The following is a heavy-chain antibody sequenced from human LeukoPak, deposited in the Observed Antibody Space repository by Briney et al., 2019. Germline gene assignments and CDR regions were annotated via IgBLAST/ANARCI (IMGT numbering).Heavy chain of an antibody. J-gene: IGHJ4*02. CDR1: GGTSSSHA. V-gene: IGHV1-69*05. CDR2: IIPIFGTT. Sequence: SVKVSCKAPGGTSSSHAISWVRQAPGQGLEWVGGIIPIFGTTNYAQKFQGRVTITTDESTSTGYMELRSLRSDDTAVYYCARGDSGYDYGFDNWGQGTLVTVSS. D-gene: IGHD5-12*01. CDR3: ARGDSGYDYGFDN.